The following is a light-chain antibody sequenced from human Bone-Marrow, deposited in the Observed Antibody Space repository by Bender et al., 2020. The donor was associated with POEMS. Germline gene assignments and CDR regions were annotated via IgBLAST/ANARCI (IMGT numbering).Light chain of an antibody. V-gene: IGLV3-1*01. CDR2: QDT. J-gene: IGLJ2*01. CDR3: QAWDRNTVV. Sequence: SYELTQPPSVSVSPGQTASIICSGDNLGNKYVSWYQQKPGQSPVLVIYQDTKRPSGIPERFSASNSGNTATLTVSGTQAMDEADYYCQAWDRNTVVFGGGTKLTVL. CDR1: NLGNKY.